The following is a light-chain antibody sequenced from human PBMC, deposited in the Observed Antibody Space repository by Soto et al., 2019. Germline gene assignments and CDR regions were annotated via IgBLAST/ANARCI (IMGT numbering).Light chain of an antibody. CDR1: SSDVGAYTS. CDR2: EVS. J-gene: IGLJ1*01. CDR3: SSYTSDNRSYV. Sequence: QSALTQPASVSGSPGQSITISCTGTSSDVGAYTSVSWYQQHPGKAPKLMIYEVSNRPSGVSNRFSGSKSGNTASLTISGLQAEDEAHYYYSSYTSDNRSYVFGTGTQLTVL. V-gene: IGLV2-14*01.